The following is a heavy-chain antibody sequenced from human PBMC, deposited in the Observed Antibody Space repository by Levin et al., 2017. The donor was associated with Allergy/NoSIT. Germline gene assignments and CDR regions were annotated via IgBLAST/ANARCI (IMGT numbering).Heavy chain of an antibody. CDR3: ARGQCGILTGYYRYNKCKHDDAFDI. Sequence: SETLSLTCAVYGGSFSGYYWSWIRQPPGKGLEWIGEINHSGSTNYNPSLKSRVTISVDTSKNQFSLKLSSVTAADTAVYYCARGQCGILTGYYRYNKCKHDDAFDIWGQGTMVTVSS. CDR1: GGSFSGYY. V-gene: IGHV4-34*01. CDR2: INHSGST. D-gene: IGHD3-9*01. J-gene: IGHJ3*02.